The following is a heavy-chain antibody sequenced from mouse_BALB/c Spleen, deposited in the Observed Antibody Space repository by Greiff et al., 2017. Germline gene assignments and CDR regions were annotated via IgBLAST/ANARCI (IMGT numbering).Heavy chain of an antibody. CDR1: GFAFSSYD. D-gene: IGHD1-1*02. CDR3: ASDYDFDY. J-gene: IGHJ2*01. CDR2: ISSGGGST. Sequence: EVQVVESGGGLVKPGGSLKLSCAASGFAFSSYDMSWVRQTPEKRLEWVAYISSGGGSTYYPDTVKGRFTISRDNAKNTLYLQMSSLKSEDTAMYYCASDYDFDYWGQGTTLTVSS. V-gene: IGHV5-12-1*01.